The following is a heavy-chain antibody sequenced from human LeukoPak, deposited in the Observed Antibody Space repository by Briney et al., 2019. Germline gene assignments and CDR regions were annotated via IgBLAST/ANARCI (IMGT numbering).Heavy chain of an antibody. CDR3: ARGGVYYDSSGYPIDY. D-gene: IGHD3-22*01. Sequence: PGGSLRLSCAASGFTFSSYGMHWVRQAPGKGLEWVAVIWYDGSNKYYADSVKGRFTISRDNSKNTLYLQMNSLRAEDTAVYYCARGGVYYDSSGYPIDYWGQGTLVTVSS. CDR1: GFTFSSYG. J-gene: IGHJ4*02. CDR2: IWYDGSNK. V-gene: IGHV3-33*01.